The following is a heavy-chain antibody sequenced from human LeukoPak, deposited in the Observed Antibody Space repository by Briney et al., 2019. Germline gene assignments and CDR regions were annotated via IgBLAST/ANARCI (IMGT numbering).Heavy chain of an antibody. Sequence: TGGSLRLSCAASGFRFDDYGMTWVRQGPGKGLELVSGINWNGYSTGYAESVRGRFTISRANAKSTVYLQLNSLRPEDTALYYCVRDLRTDYAFDSWGQGTLVTVSS. D-gene: IGHD4/OR15-4a*01. CDR3: VRDLRTDYAFDS. CDR1: GFRFDDYG. V-gene: IGHV3-20*04. J-gene: IGHJ4*02. CDR2: INWNGYST.